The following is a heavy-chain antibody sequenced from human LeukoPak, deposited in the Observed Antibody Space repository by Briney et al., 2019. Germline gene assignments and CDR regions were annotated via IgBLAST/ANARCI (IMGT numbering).Heavy chain of an antibody. CDR3: AKGYCSSTSCHGDY. CDR1: GFTFSSYA. Sequence: GGSLRLSCAASGFTFSSYAMSWVRQTPGKGLEWVSAISGSGGSTYYADSVRGRFTISRDNSKNTLYLQMNSLRAEDTAVYYCAKGYCSSTSCHGDYWGQGTLVTVSS. V-gene: IGHV3-23*01. D-gene: IGHD2-2*01. J-gene: IGHJ4*02. CDR2: ISGSGGST.